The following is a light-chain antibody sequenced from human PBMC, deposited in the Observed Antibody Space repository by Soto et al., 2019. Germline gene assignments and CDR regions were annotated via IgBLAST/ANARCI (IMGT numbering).Light chain of an antibody. CDR3: SSYAGGNNLV. CDR2: EVS. CDR1: SSDVGGYNS. Sequence: QSVLTQPPSASGSPGQSVTISCTGTSSDVGGYNSVSWYQQHPGKAPKLMIYEVSKRPSGVPDRFSGSKSGNTASLTVSGLQAEDEADYYCSSYAGGNNLVFGGGTKLTVL. V-gene: IGLV2-8*01. J-gene: IGLJ2*01.